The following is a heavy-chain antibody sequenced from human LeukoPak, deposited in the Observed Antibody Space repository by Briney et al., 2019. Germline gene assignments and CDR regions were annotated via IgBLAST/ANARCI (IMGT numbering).Heavy chain of an antibody. CDR1: GYTFTSYG. CDR3: ARAWSGIVGATGPFDI. V-gene: IGHV1-18*01. J-gene: IGHJ3*02. CDR2: ISAYNGNT. Sequence: GASVKVSCKASGYTFTSYGISWVRQAPGQGLEWMGWISAYNGNTNYAQKLQGRVTMTTDTSTSTAYMELRSLRPDDTAVYYCARAWSGIVGATGPFDIWGQGTMVTVSS. D-gene: IGHD1-26*01.